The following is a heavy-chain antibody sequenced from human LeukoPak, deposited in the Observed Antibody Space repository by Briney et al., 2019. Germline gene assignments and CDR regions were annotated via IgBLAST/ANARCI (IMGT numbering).Heavy chain of an antibody. V-gene: IGHV3-74*01. CDR2: INSDGSST. Sequence: PGGSLRLSCAASGFTFSSYWMHWVRQAPGKGLVWVSRINSDGSSTSYADSVKGRFTISRDNAKNTLYLQMNSLRAEDTAVYYCARDRARQLIARNYYYYMDVWGKGTTVTISS. CDR1: GFTFSSYW. D-gene: IGHD6-13*01. CDR3: ARDRARQLIARNYYYYMDV. J-gene: IGHJ6*03.